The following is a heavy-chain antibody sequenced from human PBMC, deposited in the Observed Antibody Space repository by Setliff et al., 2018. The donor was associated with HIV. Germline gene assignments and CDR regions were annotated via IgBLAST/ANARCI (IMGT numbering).Heavy chain of an antibody. D-gene: IGHD3-9*01. CDR2: IRYTDST. CDR1: GGALNDYS. J-gene: IGHJ5*02. CDR3: VRGGLTGIDL. V-gene: IGHV4-59*01. Sequence: SETLSLTCTVSGGALNDYSWSWTRQSRGKRLEWIGYIRYTDSTDYNPSLESRVTMSVDTSKKQISLKLTSVTAADSAVYYCVRGGLTGIDLWGQGRLVTVSS.